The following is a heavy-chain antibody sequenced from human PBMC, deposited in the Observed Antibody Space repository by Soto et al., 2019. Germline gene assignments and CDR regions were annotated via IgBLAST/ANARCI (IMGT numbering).Heavy chain of an antibody. Sequence: QVQLVQSGAEVKKHGSSVKVSCKASGGTFSSYTFSWVRQAPGQGLEWMGRIVPILGIGNYAQKFQGSVTITADKSTSTAYMELSSLRSEDTAVYYCAREIAVAGKTSDVFDIWGQGTMVTVSS. CDR2: IVPILGIG. D-gene: IGHD6-19*01. J-gene: IGHJ3*02. V-gene: IGHV1-69*02. CDR3: AREIAVAGKTSDVFDI. CDR1: GGTFSSYT.